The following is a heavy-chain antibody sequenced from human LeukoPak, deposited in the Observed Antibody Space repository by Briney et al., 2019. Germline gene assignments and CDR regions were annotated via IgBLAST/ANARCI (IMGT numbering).Heavy chain of an antibody. D-gene: IGHD4-17*01. J-gene: IGHJ4*02. CDR3: ASGGSDGDPWYFDY. V-gene: IGHV1-2*06. Sequence: ASVKVSCKASEYTFTGYYMHWVRQAPGQGLEWMGRINPNSGGTNYAQKFQGRVTMTRDTSISTAYMELSRLRPDDTAVYYCASGGSDGDPWYFDYWGQGTLVTVSS. CDR2: INPNSGGT. CDR1: EYTFTGYY.